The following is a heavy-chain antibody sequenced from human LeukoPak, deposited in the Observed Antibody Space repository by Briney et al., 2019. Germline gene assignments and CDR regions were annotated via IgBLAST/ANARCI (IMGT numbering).Heavy chain of an antibody. V-gene: IGHV4-30-4*01. J-gene: IGHJ4*02. CDR2: IYYSGST. Sequence: SETLSLTCTVSGGSISSGDYYWSWIRQPPGKALEWIGYIYYSGSTYYNPSLKSLVTISIDTSKNQFSLKLSSVTAADTAMYYCASRGYTYGHFDYWGPGTLVTVPS. CDR1: GGSISSGDYY. D-gene: IGHD5-18*01. CDR3: ASRGYTYGHFDY.